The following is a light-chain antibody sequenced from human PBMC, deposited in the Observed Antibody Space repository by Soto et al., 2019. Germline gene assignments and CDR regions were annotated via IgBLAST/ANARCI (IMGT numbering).Light chain of an antibody. CDR2: SHN. V-gene: IGLV1-44*01. CDR3: AAWDDSLNGWV. CDR1: SSNLGSNT. Sequence: QSVLTQPPSASGTPGQRITISCSGSSSNLGSNTINWYQQLPGTAPKLLIYSHNQRPSGVPDRFSGSKSGTSASLAISGLQSEDETDYYCAAWDDSLNGWVFGGGTKVTVL. J-gene: IGLJ2*01.